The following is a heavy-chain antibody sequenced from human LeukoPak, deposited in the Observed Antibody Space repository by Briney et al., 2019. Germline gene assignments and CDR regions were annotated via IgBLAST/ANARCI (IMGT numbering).Heavy chain of an antibody. Sequence: GGSLRLSCAASGFTFSSYSMNWVRQAPGKGLEWVSYISSSSSTIYYADSVKGRLTISRDNAKNSLYLQMNSLRAEDTAVYYCARGNGYNLDAFDIWGQGTMVTVSS. CDR1: GFTFSSYS. CDR2: ISSSSSTI. D-gene: IGHD5-24*01. CDR3: ARGNGYNLDAFDI. V-gene: IGHV3-48*01. J-gene: IGHJ3*02.